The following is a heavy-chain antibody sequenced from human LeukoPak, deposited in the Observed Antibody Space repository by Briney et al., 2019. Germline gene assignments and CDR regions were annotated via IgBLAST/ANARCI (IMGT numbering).Heavy chain of an antibody. D-gene: IGHD4-17*01. J-gene: IGHJ4*02. Sequence: PSETLSLTCTVSGGSISSYYWSWIRQPAGKGLEWIGRIYTTGSTTESTTYNPSLKSRVTISVDTSKNQFSLKLSSVTAADTAVYYCARAYYGAADYWGQGTLVTVSS. CDR2: IYTTGSTTEST. V-gene: IGHV4-4*07. CDR3: ARAYYGAADY. CDR1: GGSISSYY.